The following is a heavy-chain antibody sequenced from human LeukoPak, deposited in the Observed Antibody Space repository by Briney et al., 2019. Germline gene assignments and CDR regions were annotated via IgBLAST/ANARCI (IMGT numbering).Heavy chain of an antibody. CDR1: GYTFTSYG. CDR2: ISAYNGNT. J-gene: IGHJ4*02. CDR3: ARDGDDFWSGYYIDY. Sequence: ASVKVSCKASGYTFTSYGINWVLQAPGHGLEWMGWISAYNGNTNYAQKLQGRVTMTTDTSTSTAYMELRSLRSDDTAVYYCARDGDDFWSGYYIDYWGQGTPVTVSS. V-gene: IGHV1-18*01. D-gene: IGHD3-3*01.